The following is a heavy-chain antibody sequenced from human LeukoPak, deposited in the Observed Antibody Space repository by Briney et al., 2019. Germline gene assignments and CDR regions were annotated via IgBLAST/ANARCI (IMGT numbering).Heavy chain of an antibody. CDR3: ARVLLAAAGHETGY. J-gene: IGHJ4*02. D-gene: IGHD6-13*01. V-gene: IGHV3-21*01. CDR1: GFTFSSYS. CDR2: ISSSSNYI. Sequence: GGSLRLSCAASGFTFSSYSMNWVRQAPGKGLEWVSSISSSSNYIYCADSVKGRFTISRDNAKNSLYLQMNSLRAEDTGVYYCARVLLAAAGHETGYWGQGTLVTVSS.